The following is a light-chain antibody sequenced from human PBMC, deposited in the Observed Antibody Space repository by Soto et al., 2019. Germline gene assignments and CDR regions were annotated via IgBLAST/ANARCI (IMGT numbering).Light chain of an antibody. V-gene: IGLV2-11*01. CDR2: DVS. J-gene: IGLJ2*01. CDR1: SSDVGAYNY. Sequence: QSALTQPASVSGSPGQSITISCTGTSSDVGAYNYVSWYQQHPGKAPKLMIYDVSKRPSGVPDRFSGSKSGNTASLAISGLQAEDEADYYCCSYAGSSTLFGGGTMVTVL. CDR3: CSYAGSSTL.